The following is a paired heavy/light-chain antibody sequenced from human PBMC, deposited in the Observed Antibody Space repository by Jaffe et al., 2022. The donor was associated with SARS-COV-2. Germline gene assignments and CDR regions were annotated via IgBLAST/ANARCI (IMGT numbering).Heavy chain of an antibody. CDR2: IYSGDST. Sequence: EVQLVESGGGLIQPGGSLRLSCAASGFTVSSNYMNWVRQAPGKGLEWVSLIYSGDSTYYADSVKGRFTISRDNSKNTLYLQMDSLRAEDTAVYYCARDRHYYGMDVWGQGTTVTVSS. CDR1: GFTVSSNY. CDR3: ARDRHYYGMDV. J-gene: IGHJ6*02. V-gene: IGHV3-53*01.
Light chain of an antibody. V-gene: IGKV4-1*01. Sequence: DIVMTQSPDSLAVFLGERATINCKSSQSVLYSSNNKNYLAWYQQKPGQPPKLLFYWASVRESGVPDRFSGSGSGTDFTLTISSLQAEDVAVYYCQQYYSAPYTFGQGTKLEIK. J-gene: IGKJ2*01. CDR2: WAS. CDR1: QSVLYSSNNKNY. CDR3: QQYYSAPYT.